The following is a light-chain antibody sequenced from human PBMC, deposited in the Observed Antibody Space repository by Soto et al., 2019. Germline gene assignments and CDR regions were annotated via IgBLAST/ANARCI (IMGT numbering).Light chain of an antibody. Sequence: QSALTQPASVSGSPGQSITISCTGTSSDVGGYNYVSWYQQHPGKAPKLIIYDVSNRPSGFSNRFSGSKSGNTASLTISGLQAEDEADYYCSSYTSTSSILFGGGTKLTVL. J-gene: IGLJ2*01. CDR2: DVS. CDR1: SSDVGGYNY. V-gene: IGLV2-14*01. CDR3: SSYTSTSSIL.